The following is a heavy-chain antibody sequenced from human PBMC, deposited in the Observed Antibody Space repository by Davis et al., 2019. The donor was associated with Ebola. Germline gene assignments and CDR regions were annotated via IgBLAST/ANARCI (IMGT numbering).Heavy chain of an antibody. Sequence: GESLKISCAASGFTFSSYGMHWVRQAPGKGLEWVAVASYDGRNKYYADSVKGRFTISRDSSKNTLYLQMNSLRPEDTAVYYCAKDRLRCNEGYCYYLDFWGQGTLVTVSS. CDR1: GFTFSSYG. CDR2: ASYDGRNK. D-gene: IGHD2-21*02. CDR3: AKDRLRCNEGYCYYLDF. V-gene: IGHV3-30*18. J-gene: IGHJ4*02.